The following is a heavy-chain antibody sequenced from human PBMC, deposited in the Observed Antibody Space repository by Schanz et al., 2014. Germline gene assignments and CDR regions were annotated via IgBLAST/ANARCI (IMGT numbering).Heavy chain of an antibody. J-gene: IGHJ2*01. CDR2: ISSSSSYI. CDR1: GFTFSTYA. D-gene: IGHD3-9*01. V-gene: IGHV3-21*01. CDR3: ARSTYYDILTGQTHTRVDVRYFDL. Sequence: EVQLVESGGGLVKPGGSLTLSCAASGFTFSTYAMTWVRQAPGKGLEWVSYISSSSSYIYYADSMKGRFTISRDNAKNSLFLQMHSLRADDTAVYYCARSTYYDILTGQTHTRVDVRYFDLWGRGTLVTVSS.